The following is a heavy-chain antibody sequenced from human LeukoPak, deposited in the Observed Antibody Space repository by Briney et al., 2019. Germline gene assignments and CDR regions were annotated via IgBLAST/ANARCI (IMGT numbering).Heavy chain of an antibody. J-gene: IGHJ5*02. CDR2: ISASIIEK. CDR3: AFQHGYKWSWFDP. CDR1: VYTFINYG. Sequence: ASVTVSCKASVYTFINYGISWVRQAPGQGLEGMGWISASIIEKDYEQRFQGRVTMTTETYTSKVYMEMRSLTSDDTAMYYCAFQHGYKWSWFDPWGQGTLVSVSS. D-gene: IGHD5-18*01. V-gene: IGHV1-18*01.